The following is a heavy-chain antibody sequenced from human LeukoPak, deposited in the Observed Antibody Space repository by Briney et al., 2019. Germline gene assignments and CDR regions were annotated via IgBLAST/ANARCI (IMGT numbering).Heavy chain of an antibody. CDR2: IKQDGSEK. D-gene: IGHD5-24*01. J-gene: IGHJ6*02. V-gene: IGHV3-7*02. Sequence: GGSLRLSCAASGFTFSNYWMTWVRQAPGKGLEWVVNIKQDGSEKYYVDSVKGRFTISRDNAKNSLYLQVNSLRADDTAVYYCARLQRYVSDYYYGMDVWGQGTTVTVSS. CDR1: GFTFSNYW. CDR3: ARLQRYVSDYYYGMDV.